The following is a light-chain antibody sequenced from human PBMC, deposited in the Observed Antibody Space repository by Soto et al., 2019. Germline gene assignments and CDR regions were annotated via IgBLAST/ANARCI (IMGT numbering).Light chain of an antibody. J-gene: IGKJ5*01. V-gene: IGKV1-39*01. CDR2: AAS. CDR1: QSISSY. CDR3: QQYGSSPRIT. Sequence: DIQMTQSPSTLSGSVGDRVTITCRASQSISSYLNWYQQKPGKAPKLLIYAASSLQSGVPSRFSGSGSGTDFTLTISRLEPEDFAVYYCQQYGSSPRITFGQGTRLEIK.